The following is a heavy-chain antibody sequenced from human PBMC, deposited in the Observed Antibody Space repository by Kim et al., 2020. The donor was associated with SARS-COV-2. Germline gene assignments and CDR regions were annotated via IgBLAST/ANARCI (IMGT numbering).Heavy chain of an antibody. Sequence: GGSLRLSCAASGFTFSSYGMHWVRQAPGKWLEWVAVISYDGSNKYYADSVKGRFTISRDNSKNTLYLQMNSLRAEDTAVYYCAKDSGRITMIVVVITGIDYWGQGTLVTVSS. V-gene: IGHV3-30*18. CDR2: ISYDGSNK. J-gene: IGHJ4*02. D-gene: IGHD3-22*01. CDR3: AKDSGRITMIVVVITGIDY. CDR1: GFTFSSYG.